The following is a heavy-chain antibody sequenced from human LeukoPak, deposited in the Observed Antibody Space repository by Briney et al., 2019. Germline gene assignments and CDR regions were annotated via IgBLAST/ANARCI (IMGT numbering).Heavy chain of an antibody. D-gene: IGHD3-10*01. CDR2: VNPNSGGT. J-gene: IGHJ4*02. V-gene: IGHV1-2*04. CDR1: GYTFTAYY. CDR3: ARGVMVRGVLGDY. Sequence: ASVKGSCNASGYTFTAYYMHWARQAPGHGLEWMGWVNPNSGGTDYAQTSQGWGTMTRETSISTAYMDLSRLRSDDTAVYYCARGVMVRGVLGDYWGQGTLVTVSS.